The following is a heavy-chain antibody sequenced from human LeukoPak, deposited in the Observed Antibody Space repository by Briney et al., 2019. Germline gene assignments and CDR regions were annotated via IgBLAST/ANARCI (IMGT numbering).Heavy chain of an antibody. CDR2: IIPIFGTA. Sequence: SVKVSCTASGGTFSSYAISWVRQAPGQGLEWMGGIIPIFGTANYAQKFQGRVTITTDESTSTAYMELSSLRSEDTAVYYCASRGDGYNLDYFDYWGQGTLVTVSS. D-gene: IGHD5-24*01. J-gene: IGHJ4*02. CDR1: GGTFSSYA. V-gene: IGHV1-69*05. CDR3: ASRGDGYNLDYFDY.